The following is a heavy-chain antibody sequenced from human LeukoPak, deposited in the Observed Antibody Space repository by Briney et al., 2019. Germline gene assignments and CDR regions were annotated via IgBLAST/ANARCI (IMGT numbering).Heavy chain of an antibody. V-gene: IGHV3-30*02. D-gene: IGHD1-1*01. CDR2: IRYDGSNK. CDR1: GFTFSSYG. J-gene: IGHJ6*03. CDR3: AGTLGYSYYYYYMDV. Sequence: GGSLRLSCAASGFTFSSYGMHWVRQAPGKGLEWVAFIRYDGSNKYYADSVKGRFTISRDNAKNSLYLQMNSLRAEDTAVCYCAGTLGYSYYYYYMDVWGKGTTVTVSS.